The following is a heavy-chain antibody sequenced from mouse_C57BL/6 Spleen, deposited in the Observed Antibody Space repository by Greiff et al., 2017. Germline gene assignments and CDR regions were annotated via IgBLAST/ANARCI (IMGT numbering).Heavy chain of an antibody. CDR1: GFTFSSYA. J-gene: IGHJ3*01. Sequence: EVQRVESGGGLVKPGGSLKLSCAASGFTFSSYAMSWVRQTPEKRLEWVATISDGGSYTYYPDNVKGRFTISRDNAKNNLYLQKSHLKSEDTAMYYCARDNYGSGYGFAYWGQGTLVTVSA. CDR3: ARDNYGSGYGFAY. CDR2: ISDGGSYT. V-gene: IGHV5-4*01. D-gene: IGHD1-1*01.